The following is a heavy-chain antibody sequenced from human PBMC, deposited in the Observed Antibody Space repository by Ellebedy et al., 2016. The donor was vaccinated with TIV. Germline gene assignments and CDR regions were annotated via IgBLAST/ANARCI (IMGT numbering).Heavy chain of an antibody. D-gene: IGHD1-26*01. CDR2: ISGSGGTT. J-gene: IGHJ4*02. Sequence: PGGSLRLSCVASGFTFRGYAMSWVRQAPGKGLEWVSDISGSGGTTYYADSVKGRFTIARDNSKNTVFLQMNSLRADDTAVYYCAKSDAWRDTRSHYRLYFDNWGQGTLVTVSS. V-gene: IGHV3-23*01. CDR1: GFTFRGYA. CDR3: AKSDAWRDTRSHYRLYFDN.